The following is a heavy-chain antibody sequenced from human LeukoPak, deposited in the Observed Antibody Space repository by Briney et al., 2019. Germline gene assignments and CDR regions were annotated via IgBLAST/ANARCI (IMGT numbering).Heavy chain of an antibody. CDR2: IYQSGTI. CDR1: GGSISSSFDY. Sequence: SETLSLPCTVSGGSISSSFDYWGWIRQPPGKGLQWIASIYQSGTIYYNPSLKSRVTISVDTSKNQFSLKLSSVTAADTAVYYCARVGYCSSTSCPRAFDIWGQGTMVTVSS. CDR3: ARVGYCSSTSCPRAFDI. D-gene: IGHD2-2*01. V-gene: IGHV4-39*01. J-gene: IGHJ3*02.